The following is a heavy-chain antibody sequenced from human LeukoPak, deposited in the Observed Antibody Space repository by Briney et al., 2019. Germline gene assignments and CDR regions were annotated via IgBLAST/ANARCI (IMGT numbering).Heavy chain of an antibody. Sequence: GGSLRLSCAASGFTFSSYGMHWVRQAPGKGLEWVVFLWYDGSTKYYADSVKGGFTISRDNSQHTLYLQTNSLSAEDTAMYYCAKGGSSGHVYYYYMDVWGKGTTVTVSS. D-gene: IGHD3-22*01. CDR1: GFTFSSYG. CDR2: LWYDGSTK. CDR3: AKGGSSGHVYYYYMDV. J-gene: IGHJ6*03. V-gene: IGHV3-30*02.